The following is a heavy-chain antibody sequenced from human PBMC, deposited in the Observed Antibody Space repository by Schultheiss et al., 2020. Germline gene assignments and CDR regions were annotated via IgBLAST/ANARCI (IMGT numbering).Heavy chain of an antibody. J-gene: IGHJ6*04. CDR3: ARVSPSKRQSYSSSWYASRYANDVNV. V-gene: IGHV4-61*01. CDR1: GGSVSSGSYY. CDR2: IYYSGST. D-gene: IGHD6-13*01. Sequence: SETLSLTCTVSGGSVSSGSYYWSWIRQPPGKGLEWIGYIYYSGSTNYNPSLKSRVTISVDTSKNQFSLKLSSVTAADTAVYYCARVSPSKRQSYSSSWYASRYANDVNVWGNGSTVTVSS.